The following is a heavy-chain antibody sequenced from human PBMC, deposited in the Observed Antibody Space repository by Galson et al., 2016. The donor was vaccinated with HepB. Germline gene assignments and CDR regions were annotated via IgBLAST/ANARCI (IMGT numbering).Heavy chain of an antibody. CDR1: GFIFDIYS. CDR2: IRGDSNVM. CDR3: TRSFGYTGEF. V-gene: IGHV3-48*04. Sequence: SLRLSCAASGFIFDIYSMNWFRQAPGKGPEWVAYIRGDSNVMYYADSVKGRFTVSRDNAANSLILQMHSLRVEDTAIYYCTRSFGYTGEFWGQGTLVTVSS. D-gene: IGHD7-27*01. J-gene: IGHJ4*02.